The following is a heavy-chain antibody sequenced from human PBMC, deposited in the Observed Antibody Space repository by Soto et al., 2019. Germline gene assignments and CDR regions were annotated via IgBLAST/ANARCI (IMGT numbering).Heavy chain of an antibody. D-gene: IGHD6-13*01. CDR2: ISYDGSNK. CDR3: AKGLRTAGTTDY. Sequence: QVQLVESGGGVVQPGRSLRLSCAASGFTFSSYGMHWVRQAPGKGLEWVAVISYDGSNKYYADSVKGRFTISRDNSKNTLYLQMNSLRAEDTAVYYCAKGLRTAGTTDYWGQGTLVTVSS. V-gene: IGHV3-30*18. CDR1: GFTFSSYG. J-gene: IGHJ4*02.